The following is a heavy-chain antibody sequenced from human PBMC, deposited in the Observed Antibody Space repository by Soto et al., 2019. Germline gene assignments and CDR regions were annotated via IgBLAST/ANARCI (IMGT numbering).Heavy chain of an antibody. Sequence: SETLSLTCSVSGGSISSGDYYWSWIRQPPGKGLEWIGYIYYSGNTYYNPSLKSRVTISVDTSKNQFSLKLSSVTAADTAVYYCASTYYNASSGPFDYWGQGTLVTVSS. CDR2: IYYSGNT. J-gene: IGHJ4*02. V-gene: IGHV4-30-4*01. CDR1: GGSISSGDYY. CDR3: ASTYYNASSGPFDY. D-gene: IGHD3-22*01.